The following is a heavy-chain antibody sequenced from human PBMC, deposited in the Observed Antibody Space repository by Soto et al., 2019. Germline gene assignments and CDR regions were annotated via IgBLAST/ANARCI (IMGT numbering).Heavy chain of an antibody. J-gene: IGHJ6*02. CDR1: GFTFSSYC. D-gene: IGHD3-22*01. CDR2: IWYDGINK. Sequence: GGSLRLSGAACGFTFSSYCIHWVRQAPCKGLEWVAVIWYDGINKYYADSVKGRFTISRDNSKNTLYLQMNSLRAEDTAVYYCSRAFYDSSGYLWDYYYYGMDVLGQGTTVTVSS. CDR3: SRAFYDSSGYLWDYYYYGMDV. V-gene: IGHV3-33*01.